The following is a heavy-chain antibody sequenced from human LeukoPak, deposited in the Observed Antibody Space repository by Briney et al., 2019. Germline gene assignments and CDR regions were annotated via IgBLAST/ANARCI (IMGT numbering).Heavy chain of an antibody. Sequence: SETLSLTCTVSGGSISSYYWSWIRQPPGKGLEWIGYIYYSGSTNYNPSLKSRVTISVDTSKNQFSLKLSSVTAADTAVYYCARSEYGDYANWFDPWGQGTLVTVSS. CDR1: GGSISSYY. CDR2: IYYSGST. J-gene: IGHJ5*02. CDR3: ARSEYGDYANWFDP. V-gene: IGHV4-59*08. D-gene: IGHD4-17*01.